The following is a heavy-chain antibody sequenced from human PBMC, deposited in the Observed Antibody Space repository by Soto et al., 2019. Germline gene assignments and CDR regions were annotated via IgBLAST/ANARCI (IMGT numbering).Heavy chain of an antibody. CDR1: GGSISSGDYY. Sequence: SETLSLTCTVSGGSISSGDYYWSWIRQPPGKGLEWIGYIYYSGSTYYNPSLKSRVTISVDTSKNQFSLKLSSVTAADTAVYYCARGRNYGSGYWFDPWGQGTLVTVSS. V-gene: IGHV4-30-4*01. CDR2: IYYSGST. D-gene: IGHD3-10*01. CDR3: ARGRNYGSGYWFDP. J-gene: IGHJ5*02.